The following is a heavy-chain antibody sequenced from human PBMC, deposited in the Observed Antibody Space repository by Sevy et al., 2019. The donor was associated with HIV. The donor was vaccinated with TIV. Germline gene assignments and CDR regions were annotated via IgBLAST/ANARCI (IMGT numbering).Heavy chain of an antibody. Sequence: SETLSLTCTVSGGSISSGGYYWSWIRQHPGNGLEWIGYIYYSGSTYYNPSLKSRVTISVDTSKNQFSLKLSSVTAADTAVYYCARVGAVTAFDLDYWGQGTLVTVSS. CDR3: ARVGAVTAFDLDY. D-gene: IGHD4-4*01. J-gene: IGHJ4*02. CDR2: IYYSGST. CDR1: GGSISSGGYY. V-gene: IGHV4-31*03.